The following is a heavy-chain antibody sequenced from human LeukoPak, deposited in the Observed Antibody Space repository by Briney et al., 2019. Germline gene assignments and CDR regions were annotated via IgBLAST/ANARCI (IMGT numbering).Heavy chain of an antibody. CDR2: IYYSGST. CDR3: AREIAGDRIDY. V-gene: IGHV4-59*12. Sequence: PSETLSLTCTVSGGSISSYYWSWIRQPPGKGLEWIGYIYYSGSTYYNPSLKSRVTISVDRSKNQFSLKLSSVTAADTAVYYCAREIAGDRIDYWGQGTLVTASS. CDR1: GGSISSYY. D-gene: IGHD7-27*01. J-gene: IGHJ4*02.